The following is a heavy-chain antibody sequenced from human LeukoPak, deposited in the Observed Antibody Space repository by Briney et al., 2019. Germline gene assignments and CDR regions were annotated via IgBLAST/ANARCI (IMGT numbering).Heavy chain of an antibody. CDR3: ARVVSSGWPCHYYYGMDV. CDR2: INPSGGST. V-gene: IGHV1-46*01. Sequence: ASVKVSCKASGFTFTSHDYNWVRQAPGQGLEWMGIINPSGGSTSYAQKFQGRVTMTRDTSTSTVYMELSSPRSEDTAVYYCARVVSSGWPCHYYYGMDVWGQGTTVTVSS. D-gene: IGHD6-19*01. J-gene: IGHJ6*02. CDR1: GFTFTSHD.